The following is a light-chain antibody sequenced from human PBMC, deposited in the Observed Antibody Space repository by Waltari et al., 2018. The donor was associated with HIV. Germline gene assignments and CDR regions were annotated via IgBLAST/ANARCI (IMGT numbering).Light chain of an antibody. Sequence: QSALPQPPSASGSPGQQVNIPCKGTSSEVAVSNPGSCYQQHPDKAPKLMIYEVSKRPSGVPDLFSGSKSGNTASLTVSGLQAEDEADYYCSSYAGSNVIFGGGTKLTVL. CDR3: SSYAGSNVI. V-gene: IGLV2-8*01. CDR1: SSEVAVSNP. J-gene: IGLJ2*01. CDR2: EVS.